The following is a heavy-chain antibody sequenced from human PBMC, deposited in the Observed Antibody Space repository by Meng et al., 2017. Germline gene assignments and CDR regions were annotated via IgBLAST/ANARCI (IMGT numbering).Heavy chain of an antibody. CDR2: IYYSGST. Sequence: QVQLQESGPGLVKPLETLSLTCTVSGGSISSYYWSWIRQPPGKGLEWIGYIYYSGSTNYNPSLKSRVTISVDTSKNQFSLKLSSVTAADTAVYYCARKGGNYYDSSVSYFDYWGQGTLVTVSS. D-gene: IGHD3-22*01. V-gene: IGHV4-59*08. J-gene: IGHJ4*02. CDR3: ARKGGNYYDSSVSYFDY. CDR1: GGSISSYY.